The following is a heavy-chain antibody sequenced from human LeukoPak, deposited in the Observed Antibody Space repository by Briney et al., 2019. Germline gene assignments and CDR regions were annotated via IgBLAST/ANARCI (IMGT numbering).Heavy chain of an antibody. CDR1: GFTFNSYA. Sequence: PGGSLRLSCAASGFTFNSYAMSWVRQAPGKGLEWVSAISGGDGSTYYADSVKGRFTISRDNSKNTLYLQMNSLGAEDTAVYYCAKEELSAFDIWGQGTMVTVSS. J-gene: IGHJ3*02. CDR2: ISGGDGST. D-gene: IGHD3-10*01. V-gene: IGHV3-23*01. CDR3: AKEELSAFDI.